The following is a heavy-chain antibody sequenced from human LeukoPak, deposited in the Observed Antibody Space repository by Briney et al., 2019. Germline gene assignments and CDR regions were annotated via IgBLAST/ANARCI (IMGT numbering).Heavy chain of an antibody. J-gene: IGHJ4*02. CDR1: GGSISSGGYY. D-gene: IGHD1-26*01. Sequence: PSQTLSLTCTVSGGSISSGGYYWSWIRQHPGKGLEWIGYIYYSGSTYYNPSLKSRVTISEDTSKNQFSLKLSSVTAADTAVYYCARDQRVGAIDYWGQGTLVTVSS. CDR3: ARDQRVGAIDY. CDR2: IYYSGST. V-gene: IGHV4-31*03.